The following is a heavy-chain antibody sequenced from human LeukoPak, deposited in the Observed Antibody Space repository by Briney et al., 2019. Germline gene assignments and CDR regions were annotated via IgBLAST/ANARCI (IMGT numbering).Heavy chain of an antibody. J-gene: IGHJ4*02. Sequence: PGGSLRLSCAASGFTFSDYYMSWIRQAPGKGLEWVSYISSSGSTIYYADSVKGRFTISRDNAKNSLYLQMNSLRAEDTAVYYCAKDRRQWQVVDYWGQGTLVTVSS. CDR3: AKDRRQWQVVDY. CDR2: ISSSGSTI. V-gene: IGHV3-11*01. CDR1: GFTFSDYY. D-gene: IGHD6-19*01.